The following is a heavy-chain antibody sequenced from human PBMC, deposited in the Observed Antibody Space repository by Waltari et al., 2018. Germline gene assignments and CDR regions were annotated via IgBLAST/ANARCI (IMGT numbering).Heavy chain of an antibody. J-gene: IGHJ4*02. D-gene: IGHD2-21*02. Sequence: EVQLVESGGGLVQPGGSLRLPCDGSGFPCRDYWMTWVRQAPNMGLEWVSTIKQDGSDQYYVDHVKGRFTISRDNAKNSVHLRMDSLRAEDTAFYYCARMGATVLKSIDFWGQGTLVTVSS. CDR3: ARMGATVLKSIDF. CDR1: GFPCRDYW. CDR2: IKQDGSDQ. V-gene: IGHV3-7*03.